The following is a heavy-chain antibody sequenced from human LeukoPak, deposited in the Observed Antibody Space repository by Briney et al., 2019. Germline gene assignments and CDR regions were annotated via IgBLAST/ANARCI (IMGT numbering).Heavy chain of an antibody. CDR1: GFTFSSYA. D-gene: IGHD3-22*01. V-gene: IGHV3-48*01. CDR2: ISSSSSTI. J-gene: IGHJ6*02. CDR3: ATYYYDSSGYRGGYYYYGMDV. Sequence: GGSLRLSCAASGFTFSSYAMSWVRQAPGKGLEWVSYISSSSSTIYYADSVKGRFTISRDNAKNSLYLQMNSLRAEDTAVYYCATYYYDSSGYRGGYYYYGMDVWGQGTTVTVSS.